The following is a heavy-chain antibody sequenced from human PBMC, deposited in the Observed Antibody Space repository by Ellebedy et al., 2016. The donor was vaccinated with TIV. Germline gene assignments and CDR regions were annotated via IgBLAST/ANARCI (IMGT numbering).Heavy chain of an antibody. Sequence: PGGSLRLSCAASGLTFSSHAMSWVRQAPGKGLVWVSRINSDGGITNYADSVKCRFTISRDNSMTTVYLEMNSLRAEDTALYYCARDLDKSSGWYGGAAYWGQGTQVTVSS. CDR1: GLTFSSHA. J-gene: IGHJ4*02. CDR2: INSDGGIT. V-gene: IGHV3-23*01. CDR3: ARDLDKSSGWYGGAAY. D-gene: IGHD6-19*01.